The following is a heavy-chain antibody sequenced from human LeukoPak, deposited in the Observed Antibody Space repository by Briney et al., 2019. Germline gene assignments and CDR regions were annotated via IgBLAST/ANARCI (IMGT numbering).Heavy chain of an antibody. V-gene: IGHV3-23*01. CDR3: AELGITMIGGV. J-gene: IGHJ6*04. D-gene: IGHD3-10*02. CDR1: AFTFSNYA. Sequence: AGGSLRLSCAASAFTFSNYAMTWVRQAPGKGLEWVSTISGSGAISYYADSVKGRFTISRDNAKNSLYLQMNSLRAEDTAVYYCAELGITMIGGVWGKGTTVTISS. CDR2: ISGSGAIS.